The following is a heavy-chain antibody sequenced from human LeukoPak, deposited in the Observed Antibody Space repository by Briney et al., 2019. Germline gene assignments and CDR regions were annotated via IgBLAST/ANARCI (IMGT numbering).Heavy chain of an antibody. CDR3: AKGRGYSGYEFDY. D-gene: IGHD5-12*01. V-gene: IGHV3-23*01. CDR1: GFTFSSYA. CDR2: ISGSGDRT. J-gene: IGHJ4*02. Sequence: GGSLRLSCAASGFTFSSYAMSWVRQAPGKGLEWVSAISGSGDRTYYADSVKGRFTISRDNSKNTLYLQMNSLRAEDTAVYYCAKGRGYSGYEFDYWGQGTLVTVSS.